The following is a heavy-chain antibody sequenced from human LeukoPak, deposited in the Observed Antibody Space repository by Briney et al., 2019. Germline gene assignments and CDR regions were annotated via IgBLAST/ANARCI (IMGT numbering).Heavy chain of an antibody. Sequence: GGSLRLSCAASGFTFDDYAMHWVRQAPGKGLEWVSGISWNSGSIGYADSVKGRFTISRDNAKNSLYLQMNSLRAEDTALYYCAKRGGYSSGWYAFDYWGQGTLVTVSS. J-gene: IGHJ4*02. CDR1: GFTFDDYA. CDR3: AKRGGYSSGWYAFDY. D-gene: IGHD6-19*01. CDR2: ISWNSGSI. V-gene: IGHV3-9*01.